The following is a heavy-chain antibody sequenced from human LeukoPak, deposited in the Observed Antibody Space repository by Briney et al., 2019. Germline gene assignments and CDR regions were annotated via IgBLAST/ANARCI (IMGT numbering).Heavy chain of an antibody. V-gene: IGHV1-2*06. CDR2: INPNTGGS. CDR3: ATLVSGIDY. CDR1: GYTFTGYY. J-gene: IGHJ4*02. D-gene: IGHD1-26*01. Sequence: ASVRVSCKDSGYTFTGYYMHWVRQAPGQGLEWLGRINPNTGGSDYAQKFQGRVTMTSDTSTSTAYMELSRLNSDDTAVYYCATLVSGIDYWGQGTLVTVSS.